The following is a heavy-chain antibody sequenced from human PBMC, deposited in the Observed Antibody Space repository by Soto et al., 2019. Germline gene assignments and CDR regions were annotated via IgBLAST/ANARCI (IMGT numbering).Heavy chain of an antibody. V-gene: IGHV3-30*18. CDR3: AKGNFDRTVTTAAYYYGMDV. D-gene: IGHD4-4*01. Sequence: QVQLVESGGGVVQPGRSLRLSCAASGFTFSSYGMHWVRQAPGKGLEWVAVISYDGSNKYYADSVKGRFTISRDNSKNTLYLQMNSLRAEDTAVYYCAKGNFDRTVTTAAYYYGMDVWGQGTTVTVSS. CDR2: ISYDGSNK. J-gene: IGHJ6*02. CDR1: GFTFSSYG.